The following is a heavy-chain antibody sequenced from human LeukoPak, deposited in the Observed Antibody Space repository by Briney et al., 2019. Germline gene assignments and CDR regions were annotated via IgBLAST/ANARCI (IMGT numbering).Heavy chain of an antibody. Sequence: SETLSLTCTVSGGSISSYYWSWIRQPPGKGLEWIGYIYYSGSTNYNPSLKSRVTISVDTSKNQFSLKLSSVTAADTAVYYCARRMGTGEPYFDYWGQGTLVTVSS. V-gene: IGHV4-59*12. J-gene: IGHJ4*02. CDR2: IYYSGST. CDR1: GGSISSYY. D-gene: IGHD1-1*01. CDR3: ARRMGTGEPYFDY.